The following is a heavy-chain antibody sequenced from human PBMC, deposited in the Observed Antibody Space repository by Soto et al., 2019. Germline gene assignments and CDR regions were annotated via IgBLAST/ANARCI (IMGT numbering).Heavy chain of an antibody. Sequence: QVQLVQSGAEVKNPGASVKVSCKASGYTFTRYGIGWARQAPGQGLEWVGWINTYNGNTNYAQNVPGRVTVTTDTSTSTAYMELRSLRSNDTAIYDCAMVDVYVTPSPQDVWGPGTTVIVSS. J-gene: IGHJ6*02. V-gene: IGHV1-18*01. CDR3: AMVDVYVTPSPQDV. CDR2: INTYNGNT. CDR1: GYTFTRYG. D-gene: IGHD3-16*01.